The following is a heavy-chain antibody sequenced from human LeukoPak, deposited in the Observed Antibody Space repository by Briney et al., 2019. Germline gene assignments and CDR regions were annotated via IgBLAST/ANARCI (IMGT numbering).Heavy chain of an antibody. Sequence: ASVKVSCKASGYTFTSYGISWVRQAPGQGLERMGWISAYNGNTNYAQKLQGRVTMTTDTSTSTAYMELRSLRSDDTAVYYCARDQRGLRFLEWLGVGWFDPWGQGTLVTVSS. CDR3: ARDQRGLRFLEWLGVGWFDP. CDR1: GYTFTSYG. V-gene: IGHV1-18*01. J-gene: IGHJ5*02. CDR2: ISAYNGNT. D-gene: IGHD3-3*01.